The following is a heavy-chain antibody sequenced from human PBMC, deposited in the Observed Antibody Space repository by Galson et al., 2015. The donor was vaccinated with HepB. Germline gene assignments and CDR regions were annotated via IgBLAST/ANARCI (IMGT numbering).Heavy chain of an antibody. Sequence: SVKVSCKASGGTFSSYAISWVRQAPGQGLEWMGGIIPILGIANYAQKFQGRVTITADKSTSTAYMELSSLRSEDTAVYYCARGDLGAHYYYYYMDVWGKGTTVTVSS. J-gene: IGHJ6*03. D-gene: IGHD3-16*01. CDR1: GGTFSSYA. CDR3: ARGDLGAHYYYYYMDV. V-gene: IGHV1-69*10. CDR2: IIPILGIA.